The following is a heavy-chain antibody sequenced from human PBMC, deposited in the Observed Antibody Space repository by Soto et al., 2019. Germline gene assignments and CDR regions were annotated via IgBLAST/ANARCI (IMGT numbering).Heavy chain of an antibody. CDR2: ISDSGGST. D-gene: IGHD3-10*01. CDR3: AKFHGSGTYYNSPDY. J-gene: IGHJ4*02. CDR1: GFTFSTYA. V-gene: IGHV3-23*01. Sequence: GGSLRLSCAASGFTFSTYAMTWVRQAPGKGLEWVSTISDSGGSTYYAASVKGRFTISRDNSKNTLYLLMNSLSAEDTALYYCAKFHGSGTYYNSPDYWGQGTLVTVSS.